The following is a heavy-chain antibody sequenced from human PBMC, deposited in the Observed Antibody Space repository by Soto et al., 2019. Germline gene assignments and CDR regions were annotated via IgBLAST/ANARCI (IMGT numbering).Heavy chain of an antibody. CDR1: GYTFTGYY. CDR3: ARVRLRLPPNALDI. Sequence: ASVKVSCKASGYTFTGYYMHWVRQAPGQGLEWMGWISAYNGNTNYAQKLQGRVTMTTDTSTSTAYMELRSLRSDDTAVYYCARVRLRLPPNALDIWGQGTMGTGSS. J-gene: IGHJ3*02. V-gene: IGHV1-18*04. CDR2: ISAYNGNT. D-gene: IGHD5-12*01.